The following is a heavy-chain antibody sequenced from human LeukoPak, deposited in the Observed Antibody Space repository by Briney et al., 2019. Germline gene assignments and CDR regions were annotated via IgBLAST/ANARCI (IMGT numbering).Heavy chain of an antibody. CDR3: ARGLTYYDRSGYSYKEFDY. Sequence: SQNLSLTCTVSGGSISSGDYYWSWIRQPPGKGLELIGYIYYSGSTYYNPSLKSRVTISVDTSKNQFSLKLSSVTAADTAVYYCARGLTYYDRSGYSYKEFDYWGQGTLVTVSS. D-gene: IGHD3-22*01. V-gene: IGHV4-30-4*08. CDR2: IYYSGST. J-gene: IGHJ4*02. CDR1: GGSISSGDYY.